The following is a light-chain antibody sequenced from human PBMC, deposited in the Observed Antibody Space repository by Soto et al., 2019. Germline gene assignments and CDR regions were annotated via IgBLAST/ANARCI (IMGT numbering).Light chain of an antibody. J-gene: IGKJ2*01. CDR2: GVS. CDR1: QSVSSSC. V-gene: IGKV3-20*01. CDR3: QEYGRTPYT. Sequence: EIVLTQSPGTLSLSPGERATLSCRASQSVSSSCLAWYQQKPGQAPRLLISGVSIRATGIADRFSGSGSGTDFTLTISRLEPEDCPVYHCQEYGRTPYTFGQGTKLEIK.